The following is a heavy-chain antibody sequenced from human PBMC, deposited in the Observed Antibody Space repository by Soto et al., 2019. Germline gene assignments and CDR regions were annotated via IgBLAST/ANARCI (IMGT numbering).Heavy chain of an antibody. CDR2: IFHSGIT. CDR1: GGSFNNDY. V-gene: IGHV4-59*01. J-gene: IGHJ5*01. CDR3: ARDRYFYDSAGYYRTLDS. D-gene: IGHD3-22*01. Sequence: SETLSLTCTISGGSFNNDYWTWIRQSPGKGLEWIGYIFHSGITDYNPSVKSRVTISIDKSKNLFSLKLTSVTAADTAVYYCARDRYFYDSAGYYRTLDSWGHG.